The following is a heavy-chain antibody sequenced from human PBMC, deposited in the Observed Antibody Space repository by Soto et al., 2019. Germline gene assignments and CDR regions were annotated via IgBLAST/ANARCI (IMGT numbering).Heavy chain of an antibody. D-gene: IGHD3-3*01. CDR1: GFTFDDYA. J-gene: IGHJ6*02. Sequence: EVPLVESGGGLVQPGRSLRLSCAASGFTFDDYAMHWVRQAPGKGLEWVSGISWNSGSIGYADSVKGRFTISRDNAKNSLYLQMNSLRAEDTALYYCAKDTPSKYYDFWSGYSYYGMDVWGQGTTVTVSS. CDR3: AKDTPSKYYDFWSGYSYYGMDV. CDR2: ISWNSGSI. V-gene: IGHV3-9*01.